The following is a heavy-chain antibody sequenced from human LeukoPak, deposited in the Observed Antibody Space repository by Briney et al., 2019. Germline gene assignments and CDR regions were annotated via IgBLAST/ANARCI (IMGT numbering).Heavy chain of an antibody. J-gene: IGHJ3*02. V-gene: IGHV4-30-2*01. CDR3: ARDLISPWGGDAFDI. Sequence: PSQTLSLTCTVSGGSISSGGYYWSWIRQPPGKGLEWIGYIYHSGSTYYNPSLKSRVTISVDRSKNQFSLKLSSVTAADTAVYYCARDLISPWGGDAFDIWGQGTMVTVSS. CDR1: GGSISSGGYY. CDR2: IYHSGST. D-gene: IGHD3-16*01.